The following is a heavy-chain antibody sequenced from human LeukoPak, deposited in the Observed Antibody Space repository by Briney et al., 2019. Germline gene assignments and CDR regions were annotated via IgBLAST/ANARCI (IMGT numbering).Heavy chain of an antibody. CDR3: AKQGAARQDYYMDV. J-gene: IGHJ6*03. V-gene: IGHV1-69*06. D-gene: IGHD5-18*01. Sequence: GASVKVSCKASGGSFSSYAISWVRQAPGQELEWMGRITPVFGTANYAQKFQERVTITADTVSNTAYLEVTSLTSDDTALYFCAKQGAARQDYYMDVWGNGTTVTVSS. CDR1: GGSFSSYA. CDR2: ITPVFGTA.